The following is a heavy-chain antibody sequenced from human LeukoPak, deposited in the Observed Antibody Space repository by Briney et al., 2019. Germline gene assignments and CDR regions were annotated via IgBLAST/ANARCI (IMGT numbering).Heavy chain of an antibody. J-gene: IGHJ4*02. D-gene: IGHD6-19*01. CDR2: ISYDGSNK. V-gene: IGHV3-30*01. CDR3: ASLRADSSGWYYFDY. Sequence: GGSLRLSCAASGFTFSTDAITWVRQAPGKGLEWVALISYDGSNKYYADSVKGRFTISRDNSKNTLYLQMNSLRTEDTAVYYCASLRADSSGWYYFDYWGQGTLVTVSS. CDR1: GFTFSTDA.